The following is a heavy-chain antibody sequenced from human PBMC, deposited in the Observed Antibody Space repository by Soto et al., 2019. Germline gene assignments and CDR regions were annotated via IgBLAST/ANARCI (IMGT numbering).Heavy chain of an antibody. CDR1: GYTFTSYA. J-gene: IGHJ5*02. D-gene: IGHD6-13*01. V-gene: IGHV1-3*01. CDR2: INAGNGNT. Sequence: ASVKVSCKASGYTFTSYAMHWVRQAPGQRLEWMGWINAGNGNTKYSQKFQGRVTITRDTSASTAYMELSSLRSEDTAVYYCARDMGEGRSSWCLGWFDPWGQGTLVTVSS. CDR3: ARDMGEGRSSWCLGWFDP.